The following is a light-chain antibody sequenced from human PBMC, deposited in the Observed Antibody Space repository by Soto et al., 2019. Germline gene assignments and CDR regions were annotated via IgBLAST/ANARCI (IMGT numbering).Light chain of an antibody. Sequence: QSALTQPPSASGSPGQSVTISCTGTSSDVGGYNYVSWYQQHPDKAPKLIIYAVTKRPSGVPDRFSGSKSGNTASLTVSGLQAADEADYYCSSYAGSNNLVFGGGTKLTVL. V-gene: IGLV2-8*01. CDR2: AVT. CDR1: SSDVGGYNY. CDR3: SSYAGSNNLV. J-gene: IGLJ3*02.